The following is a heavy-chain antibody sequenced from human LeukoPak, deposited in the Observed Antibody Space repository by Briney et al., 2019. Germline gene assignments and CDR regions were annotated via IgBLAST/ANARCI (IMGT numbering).Heavy chain of an antibody. D-gene: IGHD3-10*01. Sequence: KPSETLSLTCAVYGGSFSGYYWGWIRQPPGKGLEWIGSIYYSGATYYNPSLKSRVSISVDTSKNQFSLRLSSATAADTAVYYCARHYMGSYYNHGLDYWGQGAVVTVSS. J-gene: IGHJ4*02. CDR3: ARHYMGSYYNHGLDY. CDR2: IYYSGAT. V-gene: IGHV4-39*01. CDR1: GGSFSGYY.